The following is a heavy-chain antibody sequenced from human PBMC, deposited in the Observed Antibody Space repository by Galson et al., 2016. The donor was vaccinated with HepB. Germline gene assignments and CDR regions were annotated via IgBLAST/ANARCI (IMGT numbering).Heavy chain of an antibody. V-gene: IGHV4-4*02. D-gene: IGHD3-16*01. CDR2: IYHSGST. CDR1: GDSISSSNW. Sequence: SETLSLTCAVSGDSISSSNWWSWVRQPPGKGLEWIGEIYHSGSTNYSPSLKRRVTISVDKSNNQFSLTLSSVTAADTAVYYCARVRFEITFGGVPQPFDAFDIWGLGTMVTVSS. J-gene: IGHJ3*02. CDR3: ARVRFEITFGGVPQPFDAFDI.